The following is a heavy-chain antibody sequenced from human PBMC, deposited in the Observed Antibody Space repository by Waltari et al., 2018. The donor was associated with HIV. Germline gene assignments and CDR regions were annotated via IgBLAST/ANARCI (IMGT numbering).Heavy chain of an antibody. J-gene: IGHJ6*02. V-gene: IGHV3-30*18. CDR2: ISYDGGHQ. Sequence: QAQLVASGGGVVQPGRAVMLSLVASVLHVFTYGSTSLRQAPVKGLEWGAVISYDGGHQYYAESVKGRFTISRDDSKNTLYLDMKSLRPEDTAVYYCAKSVAVANMYYYYGMDVLGPGTTVTVSS. CDR3: AKSVAVANMYYYYGMDV. CDR1: VLHVFTYG. D-gene: IGHD6-19*01.